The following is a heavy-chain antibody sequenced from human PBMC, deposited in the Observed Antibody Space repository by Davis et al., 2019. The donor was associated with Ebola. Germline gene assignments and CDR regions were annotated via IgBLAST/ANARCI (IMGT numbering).Heavy chain of an antibody. CDR3: ARGLSIAVAGTFDY. D-gene: IGHD6-19*01. Sequence: GESLKISCAASGFTFSSYAMSWVRQAPGKGLEWVSGISGSGGSTYYADSVKGRFTISRDNSKNTLYLQMNSLRAEDTAVYYCARGLSIAVAGTFDYWGQGTLVTVSS. CDR2: ISGSGGST. J-gene: IGHJ4*02. V-gene: IGHV3-23*01. CDR1: GFTFSSYA.